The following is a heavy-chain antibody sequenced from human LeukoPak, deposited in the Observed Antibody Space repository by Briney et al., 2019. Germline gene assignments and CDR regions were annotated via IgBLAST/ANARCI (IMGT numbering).Heavy chain of an antibody. CDR1: GGSISSYY. CDR2: IFYSGST. D-gene: IGHD3-3*01. Sequence: SETLSLTCTVSGGSISSYYWSWIRQPPGEGLEWIANIFYSGSTYYNPSLKSRVTISVDSSKNQFSLKLNSVTAADTAVYYCARHRTPGFGVVPSDSWGQGTLVTVSS. V-gene: IGHV4-59*08. CDR3: ARHRTPGFGVVPSDS. J-gene: IGHJ4*02.